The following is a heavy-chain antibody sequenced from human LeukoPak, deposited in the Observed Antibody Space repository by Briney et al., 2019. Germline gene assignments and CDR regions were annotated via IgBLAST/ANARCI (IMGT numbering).Heavy chain of an antibody. D-gene: IGHD4-11*01. CDR3: ARDLDYSTGFDY. CDR1: GFTFSSSTFGSYT. Sequence: GGSLRLSCATSGFTFSSSTFGSYTMNWVRQAPGKGLEWVSSISSTGTYIYYTDSVKGRFTISRDIANSLLYLQLNSLRADDTAVYYCARDLDYSTGFDYWGQGTLVTVSS. CDR2: ISSTGTYI. V-gene: IGHV3-21*01. J-gene: IGHJ4*02.